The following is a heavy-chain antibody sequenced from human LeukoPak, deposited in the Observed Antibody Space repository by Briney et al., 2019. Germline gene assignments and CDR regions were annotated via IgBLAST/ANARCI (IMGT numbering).Heavy chain of an antibody. V-gene: IGHV4-38-2*02. Sequence: SETLSLTCTVSGYSISSGYYWGWIRQPPGKGLEWIGSIYHSGSTYYNPSLKSRVTISVDTSKNQFSLKLNSVTAADTAVYYCARSVDTSMVGDYWGQGTLVTVSS. J-gene: IGHJ4*02. D-gene: IGHD5-18*01. CDR2: IYHSGST. CDR3: ARSVDTSMVGDY. CDR1: GYSISSGYY.